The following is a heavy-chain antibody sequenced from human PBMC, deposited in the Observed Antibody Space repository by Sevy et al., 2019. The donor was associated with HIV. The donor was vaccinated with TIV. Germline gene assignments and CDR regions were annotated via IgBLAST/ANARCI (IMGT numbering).Heavy chain of an antibody. J-gene: IGHJ4*02. V-gene: IGHV3-30*18. CDR1: GFTFSNYG. CDR2: TSSDGGNK. Sequence: GGSLRLSCAASGFTFSNYGMHWVRQAPGKGLEWVAVTSSDGGNKFYADSVKGRFTISRDNSKNTRYLQMNSFRGDDTAVYHCAKSRFGPSSYLVYWGQGILVT. CDR3: AKSRFGPSSYLVY. D-gene: IGHD3-16*01.